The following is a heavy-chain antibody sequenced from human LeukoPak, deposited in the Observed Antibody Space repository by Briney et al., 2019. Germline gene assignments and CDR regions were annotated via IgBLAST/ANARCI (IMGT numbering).Heavy chain of an antibody. CDR2: IDHGGIT. J-gene: IGHJ4*02. Sequence: SETLSLTCAVYGGSFSSYYWSWIRQPPGRGLEWIGDIDHGGITNCNPSLKSRVTISVDTSKNQFSLTLRSVTAADTAVYYCARGTGIVGATPFDYWGQGTLVTVSS. V-gene: IGHV4-34*01. CDR1: GGSFSSYY. CDR3: ARGTGIVGATPFDY. D-gene: IGHD1-26*01.